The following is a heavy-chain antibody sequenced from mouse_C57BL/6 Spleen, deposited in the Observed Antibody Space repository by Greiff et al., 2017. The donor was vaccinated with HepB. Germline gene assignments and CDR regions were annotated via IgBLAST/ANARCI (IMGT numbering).Heavy chain of an antibody. D-gene: IGHD3-1*01. J-gene: IGHJ3*01. CDR2: IYPGSGNT. Sequence: VQLQQSGPELVKPGASVKISCKASGYSFTSYYIHWVKQRPGQGLEWIGWIYPGSGNTKYNEKFKGKATLTADTSSSTAYMQLSSLTSEDSAVYYCARAGLGKGFAYWGQGTLVTVSA. CDR1: GYSFTSYY. V-gene: IGHV1-66*01. CDR3: ARAGLGKGFAY.